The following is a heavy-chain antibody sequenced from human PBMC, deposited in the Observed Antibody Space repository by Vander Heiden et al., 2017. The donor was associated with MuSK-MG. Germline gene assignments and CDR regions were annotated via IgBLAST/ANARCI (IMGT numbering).Heavy chain of an antibody. J-gene: IGHJ6*03. Sequence: QVQLVQSGAEVKKPGASVKVSCKATGYTFTGYYMQWVRQAPGQGLEWMGWINPNSGGTNYAHKFQGRVTMTRDTSISTAYMELSRLRSDYTAVYYCARAEYCSSTSCYLNYYYYYYMDVWGKGTTVTVSS. CDR3: ARAEYCSSTSCYLNYYYYYYMDV. CDR1: GYTFTGYY. V-gene: IGHV1-2*07. CDR2: INPNSGGT. D-gene: IGHD2-2*01.